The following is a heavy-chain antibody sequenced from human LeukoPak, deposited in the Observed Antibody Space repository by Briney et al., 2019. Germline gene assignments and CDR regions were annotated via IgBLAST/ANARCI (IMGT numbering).Heavy chain of an antibody. Sequence: ASVKVSCKASGYTFTGYYMHWVRQAPGQGLEWMGWINPNSGGTNYAQKFQGWVTMTRDTSISTAYMELSRLRSDDTAVYYCARGSIAAARTGAFDIWGQGTMVTVSS. D-gene: IGHD6-13*01. J-gene: IGHJ3*02. V-gene: IGHV1-2*04. CDR1: GYTFTGYY. CDR2: INPNSGGT. CDR3: ARGSIAAARTGAFDI.